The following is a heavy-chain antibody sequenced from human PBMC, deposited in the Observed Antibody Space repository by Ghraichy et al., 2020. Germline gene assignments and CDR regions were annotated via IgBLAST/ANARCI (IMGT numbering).Heavy chain of an antibody. CDR2: IYYSGIT. D-gene: IGHD4-11*01. V-gene: IGHV4-39*01. CDR1: GGSISSSSYY. Sequence: SETLSLTCTVSGGSISSSSYYWDWIRQPPGKGLEWIGSIYYSGITYYSPSLKSRVTISVDTSKNQFSLRLSSVTAADTADYYCARRAVTNFDYWGQGTLVTVSS. CDR3: ARRAVTNFDY. J-gene: IGHJ4*02.